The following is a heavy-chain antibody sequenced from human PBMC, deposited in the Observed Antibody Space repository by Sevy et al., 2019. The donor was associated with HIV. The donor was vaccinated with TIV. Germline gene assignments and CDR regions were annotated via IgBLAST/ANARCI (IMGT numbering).Heavy chain of an antibody. Sequence: ASVKVSCKASGYTFTSYYMHWVRQAPGQGLEWMGIINPSGGSTSYAQKFQGRVTMTRDTSTSTVYMELRSLRSDDTAVYYCARAGYYSGFYDILTGLDYWGQGTLVTVSS. CDR1: GYTFTSYY. V-gene: IGHV1-46*01. CDR3: ARAGYYSGFYDILTGLDY. CDR2: INPSGGST. J-gene: IGHJ4*02. D-gene: IGHD3-9*01.